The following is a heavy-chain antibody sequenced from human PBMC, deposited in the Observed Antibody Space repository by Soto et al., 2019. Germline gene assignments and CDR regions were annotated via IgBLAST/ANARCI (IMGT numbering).Heavy chain of an antibody. Sequence: QVQLVQSGAEVKKPGSSVKVSCKASGGTFSSYTISWVRQAPGQGLEWMGRIIPILGIANYAKKFQGRVTITADKSTSTAYMELSSMRSEDTAVYYCARCGGNCYSFDYWVKGTLVTVSS. V-gene: IGHV1-69*02. D-gene: IGHD2-21*02. CDR1: GGTFSSYT. CDR2: IIPILGIA. J-gene: IGHJ4*02. CDR3: ARCGGNCYSFDY.